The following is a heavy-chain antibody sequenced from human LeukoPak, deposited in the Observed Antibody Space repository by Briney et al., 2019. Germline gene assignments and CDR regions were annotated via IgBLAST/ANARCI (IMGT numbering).Heavy chain of an antibody. CDR1: GFTFSSYG. Sequence: GGSLRLSCAASGFTFSSYGMHWVRQAPGKGLEWVAFIRYDGSNKYYADSVKGRFTISRDNSKNTLYLQMNSLRAEDTAVYYCARVGGPYGSVSYYRGGFGYYYMDVWGKGTTVTVSS. D-gene: IGHD3-10*01. V-gene: IGHV3-30*02. CDR3: ARVGGPYGSVSYYRGGFGYYYMDV. J-gene: IGHJ6*03. CDR2: IRYDGSNK.